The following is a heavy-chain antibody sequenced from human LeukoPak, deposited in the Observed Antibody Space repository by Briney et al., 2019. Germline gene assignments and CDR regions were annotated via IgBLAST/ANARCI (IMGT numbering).Heavy chain of an antibody. CDR3: ARHRLGIRDFDY. J-gene: IGHJ4*02. CDR1: GGSISSHY. V-gene: IGHV4-4*09. Sequence: SETLSLTCTVSGGSISSHYWSWIRQPPGKELEWIGFIFASGITNYNPYLQSRVTISIDTSINQFSLKLTSVTAADTAVYYCARHRLGIRDFDYWGQGTLVTVSS. D-gene: IGHD1-26*01. CDR2: IFASGIT.